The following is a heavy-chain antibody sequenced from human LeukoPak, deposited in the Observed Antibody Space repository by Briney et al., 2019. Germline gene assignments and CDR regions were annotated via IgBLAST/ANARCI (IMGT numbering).Heavy chain of an antibody. CDR3: ARDAYSSSWYNNFDY. CDR2: IIPIFGTA. CDR1: GYTFTGYY. D-gene: IGHD6-13*01. Sequence: ASVKVSCKASGYTFTGYYMHWVRQAPGQGLEWMGGIIPIFGTANYAQKFQGRVTITADESTSTAYMELSSLRSGDTAVYYCARDAYSSSWYNNFDYWGQGTLVTVSS. J-gene: IGHJ4*02. V-gene: IGHV1-69*13.